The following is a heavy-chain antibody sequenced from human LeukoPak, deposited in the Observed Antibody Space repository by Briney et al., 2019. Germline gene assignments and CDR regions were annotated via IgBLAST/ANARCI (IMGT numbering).Heavy chain of an antibody. Sequence: SVNVSFKASGGTFSSYAISWVRQAPGQGLEWMGGIIPIFGTANYAQKLQGRVTITADESTSTAYMELSSLRSEDTAVYYCAGELLDYYDSSGYHRYFDYWGQGTLVTVSS. V-gene: IGHV1-69*01. CDR3: AGELLDYYDSSGYHRYFDY. J-gene: IGHJ4*02. CDR2: IIPIFGTA. D-gene: IGHD3-22*01. CDR1: GGTFSSYA.